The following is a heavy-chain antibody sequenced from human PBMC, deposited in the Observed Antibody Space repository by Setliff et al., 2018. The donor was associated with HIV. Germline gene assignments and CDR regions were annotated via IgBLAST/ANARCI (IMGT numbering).Heavy chain of an antibody. CDR3: ARQRGGRVTIFGLSGGWFDP. Sequence: TSETLSLTCNVSGASTNAYFLSWVRHPAGKGLEWIGHIYTSGITNHNPSLKSRVTMSLDTSKEQFSLKLSSVTAADTAVYYCARQRGGRVTIFGLSGGWFDPWGQGTLVTVSS. V-gene: IGHV4-4*07. J-gene: IGHJ5*02. CDR2: IYTSGIT. CDR1: GASTNAYF. D-gene: IGHD3-3*01.